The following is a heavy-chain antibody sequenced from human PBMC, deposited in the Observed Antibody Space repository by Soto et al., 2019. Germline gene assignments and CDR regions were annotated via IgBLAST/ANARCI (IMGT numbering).Heavy chain of an antibody. CDR3: ARAYLGRLPRRADYYYAMDV. CDR2: LGAARDP. V-gene: IGHV3-13*05. D-gene: IGHD1-26*01. J-gene: IGHJ6*02. Sequence: GGSLRLSCAAPGFSFRDYDMHWVRQRKGKGLEWVSALGAARDPYYVGSVKGRFSVSRDNAQNSLFLQMNNLRVDDTAVYFCARAYLGRLPRRADYYYAMDVWGRGTTVTVSS. CDR1: GFSFRDYD.